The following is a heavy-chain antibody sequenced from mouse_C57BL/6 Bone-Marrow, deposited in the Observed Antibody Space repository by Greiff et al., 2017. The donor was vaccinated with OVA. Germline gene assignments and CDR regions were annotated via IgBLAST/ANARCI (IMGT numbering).Heavy chain of an antibody. D-gene: IGHD1-1*01. CDR2: FYSGSGSI. CDR3: ARHEEDYYGSSYHYAMDY. Sequence: QVQLKESGAELVKPGASVKLSCKASGYTFTEYTIHWVKQRSGQGLEWIGWFYSGSGSIKYNEKFKDKATLTADKSSSTVYMELSRLTSEDSAVYFCARHEEDYYGSSYHYAMDYWGQGTSVTVSS. V-gene: IGHV1-62-2*01. J-gene: IGHJ4*01. CDR1: GYTFTEYT.